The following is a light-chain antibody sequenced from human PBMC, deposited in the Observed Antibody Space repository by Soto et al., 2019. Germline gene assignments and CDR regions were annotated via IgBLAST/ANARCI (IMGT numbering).Light chain of an antibody. CDR3: QQSYTTPTWT. Sequence: DIQMTQSPSSLSASVGDRVTITCRASQSISSYLNWYQQKPGKAPKLLIYAAYSLQSGVPSRFSGSGSGTDFTLTISSLLPEDFATYYCQQSYTTPTWTFGQGTRREIK. CDR1: QSISSY. J-gene: IGKJ5*01. V-gene: IGKV1-39*01. CDR2: AAY.